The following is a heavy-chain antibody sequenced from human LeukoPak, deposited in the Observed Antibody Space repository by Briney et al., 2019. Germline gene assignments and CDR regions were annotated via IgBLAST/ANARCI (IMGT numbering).Heavy chain of an antibody. D-gene: IGHD3-10*01. CDR2: IYYSGST. CDR1: GGSISSSSYY. J-gene: IGHJ4*02. V-gene: IGHV4-39*01. CDR3: ARRANTMVRGVGYFDY. Sequence: KPSETLSLTCTVSGGSISSSSYYWGWIRQPPGKGLEWIGSIYYSGSTYYNPSLKSRVTISVDTSKNQFSLKLSSVTAADTAVYYCARRANTMVRGVGYFDYWGQGTLVTVSS.